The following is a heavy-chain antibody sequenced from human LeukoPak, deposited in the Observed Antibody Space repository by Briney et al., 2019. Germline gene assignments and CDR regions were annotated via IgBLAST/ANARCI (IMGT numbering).Heavy chain of an antibody. CDR1: GFTYSGHE. D-gene: IGHD3-3*01. CDR2: ISNSGNTI. CDR3: ARVDDFWGGDYNYYYYGMDV. Sequence: GGSLRLSWAASGFTYSGHEMILVRQAPGKGLEWVSYISNSGNTIYYADSVKGRFSISRDNAKNSLYLQMNSLRAEDWGVYCCARVDDFWGGDYNYYYYGMDVWGQGSTVTVSS. J-gene: IGHJ6*02. V-gene: IGHV3-48*03.